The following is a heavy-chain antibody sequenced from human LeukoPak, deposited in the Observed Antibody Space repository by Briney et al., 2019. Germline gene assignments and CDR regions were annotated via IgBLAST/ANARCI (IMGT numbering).Heavy chain of an antibody. V-gene: IGHV4-38-2*02. CDR3: AGVSRMIGAAGCFDY. D-gene: IGHD6-13*01. J-gene: IGHJ4*02. CDR2: IYHSGST. Sequence: PSETLSLTCTVSGYSISSGYYWGWIRQPPGKGLEWIGSIYHSGSTYYNPSLKSRVTISVDTSKNQFSLKLSSVTAADTAVYYCAGVSRMIGAAGCFDYWGQGTLVTVSS. CDR1: GYSISSGYY.